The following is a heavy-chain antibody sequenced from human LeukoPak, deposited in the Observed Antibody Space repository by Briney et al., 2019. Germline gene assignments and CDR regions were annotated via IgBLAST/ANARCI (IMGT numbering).Heavy chain of an antibody. V-gene: IGHV4-39*01. CDR2: IYYSGST. CDR3: ASRNIVVVPAATPSYGMDV. CDR1: GGSISSSSYY. Sequence: SETLSLTCTVSGGSISSSSYYWGWIRQPPGKGLEWIGSIYYSGSTYYNPSLKSRVTISVDTSKNQFSLKLSSVTAADTAVYYCASRNIVVVPAATPSYGMDVWGQGTTVTVSS. D-gene: IGHD2-2*01. J-gene: IGHJ6*02.